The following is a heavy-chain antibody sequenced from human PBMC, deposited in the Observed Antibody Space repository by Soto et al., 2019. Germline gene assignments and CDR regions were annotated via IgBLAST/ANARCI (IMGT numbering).Heavy chain of an antibody. J-gene: IGHJ2*01. CDR2: ISNSGSAT. V-gene: IGHV3-23*01. CDR3: AKVHGYSYLVL. CDR1: GFTFSSYA. Sequence: EVQLLESGGGLVQPGGSLILSCAASGFTFSSYAMRWVRQAPGKGLEWVSAISNSGSATYYADYVKGRFAISRDNSKNTVYLQMNSLRAGDTDVYYCAKVHGYSYLVLWGRGTLVTVSS.